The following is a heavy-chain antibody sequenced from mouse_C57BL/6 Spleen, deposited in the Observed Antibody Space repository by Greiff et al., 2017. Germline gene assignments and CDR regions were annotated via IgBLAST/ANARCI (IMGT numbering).Heavy chain of an antibody. D-gene: IGHD1-1*01. CDR3: ARETVFDY. CDR2: ISDGGSYT. V-gene: IGHV5-4*01. CDR1: GFTFSSYA. J-gene: IGHJ2*01. Sequence: EVKVVESGGGLVKPGGSLKLSCAASGFTFSSYAMSWVRQTPEKRLEWVATISDGGSYTYYPDNVKGRFTISRDNAKNNLYLQMSHLKSEDTAMYYCARETVFDYWGQGTTLTVSS.